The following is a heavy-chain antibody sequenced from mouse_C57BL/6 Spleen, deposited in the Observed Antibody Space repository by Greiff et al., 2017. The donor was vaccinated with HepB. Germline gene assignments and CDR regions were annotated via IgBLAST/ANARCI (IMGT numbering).Heavy chain of an antibody. J-gene: IGHJ3*01. D-gene: IGHD3-3*01. CDR1: GYAFSSSW. Sequence: QVQLQQSGPELVKPGASVKISCKASGYAFSSSWMNWVKQRPGKGLEWIGRIYPGDGDTNYNGKFKGKATLTADKSSSTAYMQLSSLTSEDSAVYFCASPGTAGLAYWAKGLWSLSLQ. CDR2: IYPGDGDT. CDR3: ASPGTAGLAY. V-gene: IGHV1-82*01.